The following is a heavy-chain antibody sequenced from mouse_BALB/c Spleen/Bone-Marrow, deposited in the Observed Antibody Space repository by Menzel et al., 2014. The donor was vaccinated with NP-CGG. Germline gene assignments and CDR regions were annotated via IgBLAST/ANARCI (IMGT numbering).Heavy chain of an antibody. Sequence: EVKLMESGPGLVKPSQSLSLTCSVTGYSITSGYYWNWIRQFPGNKLEWMGYISYDGSNNYNPSLKNRISITRDTSKNQFFLKLNSVTTEDTATYYCARDGWLLRGYYAMDYWGQGTPVTVSS. CDR3: ARDGWLLRGYYAMDY. V-gene: IGHV3-6*02. D-gene: IGHD2-3*01. CDR2: ISYDGSN. CDR1: GYSITSGYY. J-gene: IGHJ4*01.